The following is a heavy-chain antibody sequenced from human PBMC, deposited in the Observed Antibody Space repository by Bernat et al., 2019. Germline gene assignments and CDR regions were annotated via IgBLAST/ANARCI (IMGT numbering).Heavy chain of an antibody. Sequence: QVQLVESGGGVVQPGRSLRLSCAASGFTFSSYAMHWVRQAPGKGLEWVAVISYDGSNKYYADSVKGRFTISRDNSKNTLYLQMNSLRAEDTDVYYCARSAPWLLRAFDIWGQGTMVTVSS. V-gene: IGHV3-30-3*01. J-gene: IGHJ3*02. CDR3: ARSAPWLLRAFDI. D-gene: IGHD3-22*01. CDR2: ISYDGSNK. CDR1: GFTFSSYA.